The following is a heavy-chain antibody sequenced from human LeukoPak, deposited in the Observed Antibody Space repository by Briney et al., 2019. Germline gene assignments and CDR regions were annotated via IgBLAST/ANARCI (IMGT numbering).Heavy chain of an antibody. D-gene: IGHD1-26*01. CDR3: ARDEAAWEYYFDY. V-gene: IGHV1-2*02. Sequence: AASVKVSCKASGYTFTGYYMHWVRQAPGQGLEWMGWINPDSGGTNYAQKFQGRVTMTRDTSISTAYMELSRLRSDDTAVYYCARDEAAWEYYFDYWGLGTLVTVSS. CDR1: GYTFTGYY. J-gene: IGHJ4*02. CDR2: INPDSGGT.